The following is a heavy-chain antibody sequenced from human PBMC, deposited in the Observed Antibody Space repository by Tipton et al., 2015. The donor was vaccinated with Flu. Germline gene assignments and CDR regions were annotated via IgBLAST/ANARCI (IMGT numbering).Heavy chain of an antibody. CDR2: MYASGST. V-gene: IGHV4-4*07. D-gene: IGHD3-10*01. J-gene: IGHJ4*02. CDR1: GDSMNSFY. CDR3: ARGSGSGTEMIFDF. Sequence: TLSLTCTVSGDSMNSFYWSWIRQPAGKGLEWIGRMYASGSTKYNPSLKSRVTMSVDTSKNQLSLKLTFVTAADTAVYYCARGSGSGTEMIFDFWGQGTLVTVSS.